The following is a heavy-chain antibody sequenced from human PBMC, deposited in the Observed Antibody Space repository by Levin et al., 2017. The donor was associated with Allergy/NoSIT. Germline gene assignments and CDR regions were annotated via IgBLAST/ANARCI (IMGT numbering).Heavy chain of an antibody. Sequence: PSETLSLTCTVSGGSISSGGYYWSWIRQHPGKGLEWIGYIYYSGSTYYNPSLKSRVTISVDTSKNQFSLKLSSVTAADTAVYYCARATDSDLAAAGTFFDYWGQGTLVTVSS. CDR3: ARATDSDLAAAGTFFDY. J-gene: IGHJ4*02. CDR2: IYYSGST. CDR1: GGSISSGGYY. V-gene: IGHV4-31*03. D-gene: IGHD6-13*01.